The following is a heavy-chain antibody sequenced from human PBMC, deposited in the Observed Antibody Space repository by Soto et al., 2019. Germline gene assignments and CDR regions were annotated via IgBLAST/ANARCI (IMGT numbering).Heavy chain of an antibody. CDR2: ISYDGSNE. J-gene: IGHJ4*02. Sequence: QVQLVESGGGVVQPGRSLRLSCAASGFTFSDYGMHWVRQAPGKGLEWVAIISYDGSNEDYADSVKGRFAVSRDNSKNTLYLQMNSLRVEDTAMYYCAKDVYTRGWYADYWGQGTLVTVSS. D-gene: IGHD6-19*01. V-gene: IGHV3-30*18. CDR3: AKDVYTRGWYADY. CDR1: GFTFSDYG.